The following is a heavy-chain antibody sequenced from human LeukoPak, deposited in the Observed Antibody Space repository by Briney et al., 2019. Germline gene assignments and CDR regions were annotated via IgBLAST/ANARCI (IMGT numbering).Heavy chain of an antibody. CDR3: ARESSGWNENY. CDR2: ISSSSSYI. J-gene: IGHJ4*02. D-gene: IGHD1-1*01. V-gene: IGHV3-21*01. Sequence: PGGSLRLSCAASGFTFSSYSMNWVRQAPGKGLEWVSSISSSSSYIYYADSVKGRFTISRDNVKNSLYLQMNSLRAEDAAVYYCARESSGWNENYWGQGTLVTVSS. CDR1: GFTFSSYS.